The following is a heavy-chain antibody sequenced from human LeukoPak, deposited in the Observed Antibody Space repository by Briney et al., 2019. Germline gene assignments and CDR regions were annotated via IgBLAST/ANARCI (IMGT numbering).Heavy chain of an antibody. Sequence: GGSLRLSCAASGFTFTSYDMHWVRQAPGKGLEWVALIWYDGSNTYYADSVKGRFTVSRDNSKNTLYLQMNSLRAEDTAVYYCAKTHDSSGYDYWGQGTLVTVSS. CDR2: IWYDGSNT. V-gene: IGHV3-33*06. CDR1: GFTFTSYD. J-gene: IGHJ4*02. D-gene: IGHD3-22*01. CDR3: AKTHDSSGYDY.